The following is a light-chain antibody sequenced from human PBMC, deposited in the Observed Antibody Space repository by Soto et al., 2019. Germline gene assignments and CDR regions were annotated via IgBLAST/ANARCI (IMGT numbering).Light chain of an antibody. J-gene: IGKJ1*01. CDR3: LQVDVYPWT. V-gene: IGKV1-9*01. Sequence: DIQMTQSPSSLSASVGDRVTSTCRASQGIRTYLAWYQQKPGKAPKLLIYSASTLQSGVPSRFSGSGSGTDFILTISSLQPEDFATYYCLQVDVYPWTFGQGTKVDIK. CDR1: QGIRTY. CDR2: SAS.